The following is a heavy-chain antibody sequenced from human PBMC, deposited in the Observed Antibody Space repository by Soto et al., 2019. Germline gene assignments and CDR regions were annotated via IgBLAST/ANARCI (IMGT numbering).Heavy chain of an antibody. V-gene: IGHV1-18*01. CDR1: GYTVSISG. J-gene: IGHJ6*03. CDR2: ISAYNGNT. CDR3: ARRGSSWYYYYMDV. Sequence: ASAKVASTAFGYTVSISGIAGVRQNPGQGLEWMGWISAYNGNTNYAQKLQGRVTMTTDTSTSTAYMELRSLRSDDTAVYYCARRGSSWYYYYMDVWGKGTTVT. D-gene: IGHD6-13*01.